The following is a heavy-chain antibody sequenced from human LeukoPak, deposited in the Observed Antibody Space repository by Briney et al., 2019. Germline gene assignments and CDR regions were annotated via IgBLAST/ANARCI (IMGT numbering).Heavy chain of an antibody. D-gene: IGHD2-2*01. J-gene: IGHJ5*02. CDR2: IYYSGST. CDR1: GGSITTSTYY. Sequence: PETLSLTCTVSGGSITTSTYYWGWIRQPPGQGLEWIGTIYYSGSTYYNPSLKGRVTISVDTSKNQLSLKLTSVTAADTAVYYCATSLGYCAGTSCLHWFDPWGQGTLVTVSS. V-gene: IGHV4-39*01. CDR3: ATSLGYCAGTSCLHWFDP.